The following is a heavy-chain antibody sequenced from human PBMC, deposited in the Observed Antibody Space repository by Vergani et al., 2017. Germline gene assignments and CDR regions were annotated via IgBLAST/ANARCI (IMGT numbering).Heavy chain of an antibody. Sequence: QVQLVESGGGVVQPGRSLRLSCAASGFSFSSFGFHWVRQAPGKGLEWVAFIHYDGSHEYYIDSVKGRFTISRDNSKNTLILQMNGLRAEDTAVYYCAREGCSSTSCYHSRWIEYFQHWGQGTLVTVSS. CDR1: GFSFSSFG. J-gene: IGHJ1*01. CDR3: AREGCSSTSCYHSRWIEYFQH. V-gene: IGHV3-33*01. CDR2: IHYDGSHE. D-gene: IGHD2-2*01.